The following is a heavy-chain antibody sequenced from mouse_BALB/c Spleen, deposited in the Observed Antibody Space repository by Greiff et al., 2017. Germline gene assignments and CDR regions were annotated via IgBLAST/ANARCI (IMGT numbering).Heavy chain of an antibody. Sequence: EVNVVESGGGLVKLGGSLNLSCAASGFTFSSYYMSWVRQTPEKRLELVAAINSNGGSTYYPDTVKGRFTISRDNAKNTLYLQMSSLKSEDTALYYCASYRYDGYWYFDVWGAGTTVTVSS. D-gene: IGHD2-14*01. CDR2: INSNGGST. CDR3: ASYRYDGYWYFDV. J-gene: IGHJ1*01. V-gene: IGHV5-6-2*01. CDR1: GFTFSSYY.